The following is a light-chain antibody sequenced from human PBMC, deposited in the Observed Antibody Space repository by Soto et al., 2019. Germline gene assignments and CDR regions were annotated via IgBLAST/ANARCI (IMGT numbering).Light chain of an antibody. Sequence: EIVLTQSPATLSVSPGERVTLSCRASQSVSSSLAWYQQKPGQAPRLLIYGASTRATGMPARFSGSGSGTAFTPTISSLQSEDFAVYYCQQYNNWPETFGQGTKVDIK. V-gene: IGKV3-15*01. CDR1: QSVSSS. CDR2: GAS. CDR3: QQYNNWPET. J-gene: IGKJ1*01.